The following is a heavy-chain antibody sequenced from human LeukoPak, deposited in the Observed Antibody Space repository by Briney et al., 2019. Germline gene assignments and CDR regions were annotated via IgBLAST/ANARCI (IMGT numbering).Heavy chain of an antibody. V-gene: IGHV1-69*04. D-gene: IGHD6-6*01. CDR2: SIPILGIA. CDR3: ARSLAGRAYYYYMDA. CDR1: GGSFSSYA. Sequence: GSGVKVSCKASGGSFSSYAISWVRLGPAQGMELVGMSIPILGIANYAQKFQGRVTITADKSTSTAYMEMSSLRPEDTAVYYCARSLAGRAYYYYMDAWGNGTTVTVSS. J-gene: IGHJ6*03.